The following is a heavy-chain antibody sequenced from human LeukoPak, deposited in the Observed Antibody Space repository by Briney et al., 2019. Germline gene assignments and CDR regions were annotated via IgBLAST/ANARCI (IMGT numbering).Heavy chain of an antibody. V-gene: IGHV3-23*01. CDR1: GFTFSSYA. CDR2: ISGNGGST. D-gene: IGHD6-13*01. Sequence: GGSLRLSCAASGFTFSSYAMNWVRQAPGKGLEWVSGISGNGGSTYYADSVEGRFTISRDNSKNTLYLQMDSLRAEDTAVYYCAKAVPVTHTVAAGNFDYWGQGTLVTVSS. CDR3: AKAVPVTHTVAAGNFDY. J-gene: IGHJ4*02.